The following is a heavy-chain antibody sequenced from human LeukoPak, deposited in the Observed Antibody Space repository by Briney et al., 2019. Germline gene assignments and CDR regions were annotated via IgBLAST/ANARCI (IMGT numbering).Heavy chain of an antibody. J-gene: IGHJ4*02. CDR3: ARDRHEGMATTRFDY. V-gene: IGHV3-11*04. D-gene: IGHD5-24*01. CDR2: ISSSGSTI. Sequence: PGGSLRLSCAASGFTYDDYGMSWVRQAPGKGLEWVSYISSSGSTIYYADSVKGRFTISRDNAKNSLYLQMNSLRAEDTAVYYCARDRHEGMATTRFDYWGQGTLVTVSS. CDR1: GFTYDDYG.